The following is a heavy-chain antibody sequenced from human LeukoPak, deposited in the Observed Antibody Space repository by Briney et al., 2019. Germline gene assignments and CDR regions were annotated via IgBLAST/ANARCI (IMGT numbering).Heavy chain of an antibody. Sequence: ASVKVSCKASGYTFTGYYMHWVRQAPGQGLEWMGWINPNSGGTNYAQKFQGRVTMTRDTSISTAYMELSRLRSDDTAVYYCARGYYDFWSGYYSGINYFDYWGQGTLVTVSS. J-gene: IGHJ4*02. CDR3: ARGYYDFWSGYYSGINYFDY. CDR2: INPNSGGT. V-gene: IGHV1-2*02. CDR1: GYTFTGYY. D-gene: IGHD3-3*01.